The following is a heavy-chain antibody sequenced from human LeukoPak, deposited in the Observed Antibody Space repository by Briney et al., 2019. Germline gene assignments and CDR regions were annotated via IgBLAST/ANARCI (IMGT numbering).Heavy chain of an antibody. Sequence: PGTLSLTCAVSGGSISSSNWWSWVRQPPGKGLEWIGEIYHSGSTNYNPSLKSRVTISVDKSKNQFSLKLSSVTAADTAVYYCARDYDSSGYYPFYWGQGTPVTVSS. J-gene: IGHJ4*02. D-gene: IGHD3-22*01. CDR1: GGSISSSNW. CDR2: IYHSGST. V-gene: IGHV4-4*03. CDR3: ARDYDSSGYYPFY.